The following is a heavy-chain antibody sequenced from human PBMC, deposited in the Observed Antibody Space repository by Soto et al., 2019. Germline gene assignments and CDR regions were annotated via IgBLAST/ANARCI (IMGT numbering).Heavy chain of an antibody. CDR1: GFTVSSNY. CDR2: IYSGGST. CDR3: ARPDRFSYYGIDV. V-gene: IGHV3-53*01. Sequence: EVQLVESGGGLIQPGGSLRLSCAASGFTVSSNYMSWVRQAPGKGLEWVSVIYSGGSTYYADSVKGRFTISRDNSKNTLYLQMNRLRAEDTAVYYCARPDRFSYYGIDVWGQGTTVTVSS. J-gene: IGHJ6*02.